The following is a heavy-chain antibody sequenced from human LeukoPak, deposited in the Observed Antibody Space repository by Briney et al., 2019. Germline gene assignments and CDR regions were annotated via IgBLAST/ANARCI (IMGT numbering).Heavy chain of an antibody. J-gene: IGHJ6*02. Sequence: GGSLRLSCAASGFTFNSYSMNWVRQAPGKGLEWVSSISSSSSYIYYADSVKGRFTISRDNAKNSLYLQMNSLRAEDTAVYYCARGSTPRSYYYYGMDVWGQGTTVTVSS. CDR2: ISSSSSYI. D-gene: IGHD2-15*01. CDR1: GFTFNSYS. CDR3: ARGSTPRSYYYYGMDV. V-gene: IGHV3-21*01.